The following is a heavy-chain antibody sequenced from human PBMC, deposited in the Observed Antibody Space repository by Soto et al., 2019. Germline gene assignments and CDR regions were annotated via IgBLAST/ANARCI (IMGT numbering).Heavy chain of an antibody. J-gene: IGHJ5*02. Sequence: QVQLQQWGAGLLKPSETLSLTCAVYGGSFSGYYWSWIRQPPGKGLEWIGEINHSGSTNYNPSLKSRVTISVDTSKNQCSLKLSSVTAADTAVYYCARGGNYCSSTSCPNWFDPWGQGTLVTVSS. CDR1: GGSFSGYY. CDR3: ARGGNYCSSTSCPNWFDP. D-gene: IGHD2-2*01. CDR2: INHSGST. V-gene: IGHV4-34*01.